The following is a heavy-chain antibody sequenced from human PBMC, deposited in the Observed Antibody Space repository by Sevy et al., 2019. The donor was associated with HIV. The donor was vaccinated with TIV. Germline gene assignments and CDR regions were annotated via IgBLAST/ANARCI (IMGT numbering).Heavy chain of an antibody. CDR3: ARDVLRFLEWLGNWFDP. V-gene: IGHV4-34*01. CDR2: INHSGST. J-gene: IGHJ5*02. D-gene: IGHD3-3*01. Sequence: SETLSLTCAVYGGSFSGYYWSWIRQPPGKGLEWIGEINHSGSTNYNPSLKSRVTISVDTSKNQFSLKLSSVTAADTAGYYCARDVLRFLEWLGNWFDPWGQGTLVTVSS. CDR1: GGSFSGYY.